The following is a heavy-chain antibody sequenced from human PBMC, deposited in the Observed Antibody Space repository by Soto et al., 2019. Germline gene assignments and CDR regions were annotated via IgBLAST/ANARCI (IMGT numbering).Heavy chain of an antibody. D-gene: IGHD3-22*01. J-gene: IGHJ4*02. CDR2: IYYSGST. CDR1: GGSISSYY. Sequence: PSETLSLTCTVSGGSISSYYWSWIRQPPGKGLEWIGYIYYSGSTNYNPSLKSRVTISVDTSKNQFSLKLSSVTAADTAVYYCAKEAGHYYDSSGDYDYWGQGTLVTVSS. V-gene: IGHV4-59*01. CDR3: AKEAGHYYDSSGDYDY.